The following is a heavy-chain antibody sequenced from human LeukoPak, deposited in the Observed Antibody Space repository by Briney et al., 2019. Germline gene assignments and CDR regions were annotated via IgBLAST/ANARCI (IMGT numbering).Heavy chain of an antibody. V-gene: IGHV3-7*03. J-gene: IGHJ2*01. CDR1: GFTFSSHW. CDR2: INQDGSQK. CDR3: AKDRTVGASYWYFDL. Sequence: GSLRLSCAASGFTFSSHWISWVRQAPGKGLEWVAHINQDGSQKSYVDSVEGRFAISRDSSKNTLFLHMNTLRAEDTAIYYCAKDRTVGASYWYFDLWGRGTLVTVSS. D-gene: IGHD1-26*01.